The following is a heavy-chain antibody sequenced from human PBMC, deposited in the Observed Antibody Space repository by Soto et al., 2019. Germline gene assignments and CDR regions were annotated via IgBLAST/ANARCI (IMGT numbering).Heavy chain of an antibody. J-gene: IGHJ6*02. CDR1: GYTFTGYY. CDR2: INPNSGGT. Sequence: SVKVSCKASGYTFTGYYMHWVRQAPGQGLEWMGWINPNSGGTNYAQKFQGRVTMTRDTSISTAYMELSRLRSDDTAVYYCAHQGCSGGSCYSVGYYYYYYGMDVWGQGTTVTASS. CDR3: AHQGCSGGSCYSVGYYYYYYGMDV. D-gene: IGHD2-15*01. V-gene: IGHV1-2*02.